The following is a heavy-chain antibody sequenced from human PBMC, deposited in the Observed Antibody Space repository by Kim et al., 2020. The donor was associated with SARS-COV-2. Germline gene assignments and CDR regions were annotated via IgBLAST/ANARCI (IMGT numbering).Heavy chain of an antibody. V-gene: IGHV4-4*02. Sequence: SETLSLTCAVSGGSISSSNWWSWVRQPPGKGLEWIGEIYHSGSTNYNPSLKSRVTISVDKSKNQFSLKLSSVTAADTAVYYCARLAGARGYGDYSGPSTWGQGTLVTVSS. D-gene: IGHD4-17*01. CDR2: IYHSGST. J-gene: IGHJ4*02. CDR1: GGSISSSNW. CDR3: ARLAGARGYGDYSGPST.